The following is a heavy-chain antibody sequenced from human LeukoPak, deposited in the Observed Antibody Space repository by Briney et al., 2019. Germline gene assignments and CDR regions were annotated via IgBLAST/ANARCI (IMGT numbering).Heavy chain of an antibody. Sequence: SETLSLTCTVSGVSITSSGYYWDWIRQPPGRGLEWIATIYYSGSTYYNPSLKSRLTISVDTSKNHFSLKLTSPTASDTAVYYCASHGGYDSLDYWGQGTLVTVSS. D-gene: IGHD3-22*01. CDR2: IYYSGST. CDR3: ASHGGYDSLDY. CDR1: GVSITSSGYY. J-gene: IGHJ4*02. V-gene: IGHV4-39*02.